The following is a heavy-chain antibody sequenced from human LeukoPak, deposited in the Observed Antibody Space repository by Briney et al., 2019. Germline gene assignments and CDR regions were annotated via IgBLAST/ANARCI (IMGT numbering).Heavy chain of an antibody. J-gene: IGHJ4*02. V-gene: IGHV1-46*01. Sequence: ASVKVSCKASGYTFTSYYMHWVRQAPGQGLEWMGIINPSGGSTSYAQKFQGRVTMTRDTSTSTVYMELSSLRSEDTAVYYCARDSAPSAARAARRGFDYWGQGTLVTVSS. D-gene: IGHD6-6*01. CDR3: ARDSAPSAARAARRGFDY. CDR1: GYTFTSYY. CDR2: INPSGGST.